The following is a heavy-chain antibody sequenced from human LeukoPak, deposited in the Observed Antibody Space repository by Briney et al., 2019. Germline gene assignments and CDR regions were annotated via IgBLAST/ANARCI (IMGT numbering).Heavy chain of an antibody. Sequence: PSETLSLTCTVSGGSISSYYWSWIRQPPGKGLEWIGYIYYSGSTNYNPSLKSRVTISVDTSKNQFSLKLSSVTAADTAVYYCASTGYSSSDAFDIWGQGTMVTVSS. J-gene: IGHJ3*02. D-gene: IGHD6-19*01. CDR1: GGSISSYY. CDR3: ASTGYSSSDAFDI. V-gene: IGHV4-59*08. CDR2: IYYSGST.